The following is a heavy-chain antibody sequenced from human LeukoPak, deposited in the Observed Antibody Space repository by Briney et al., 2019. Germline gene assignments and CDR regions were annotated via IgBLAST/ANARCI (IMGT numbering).Heavy chain of an antibody. D-gene: IGHD3-16*01. CDR2: MKGDGSPT. J-gene: IGHJ6*03. V-gene: IGHV3-7*01. CDR3: ARDRIWGYMDV. CDR1: GFSFGNFW. Sequence: GGSLRLSCAASGFSFGNFWMSWVRQAPGRGLQWVASMKGDGSPTYYVDSVKGRFIISRDNAKNSLYLQMNSLRAEDTAVYYCARDRIWGYMDVWGKGTTVTVSS.